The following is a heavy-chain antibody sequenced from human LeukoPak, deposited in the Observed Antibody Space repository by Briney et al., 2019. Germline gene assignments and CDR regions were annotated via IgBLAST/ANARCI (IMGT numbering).Heavy chain of an antibody. CDR2: IYTSGST. Sequence: PSETLSLTCTVSGGSISSGSYYWSWIRQPAGKGLEWIGRIYTSGSTNYNPSLKSRVTISVDTSKNQFSLKLSSVTAADTAVYYCAREREYDFWSGYHFDYWGQGTLVTVSS. CDR3: AREREYDFWSGYHFDY. J-gene: IGHJ4*02. D-gene: IGHD3-3*01. V-gene: IGHV4-61*02. CDR1: GGSISSGSYY.